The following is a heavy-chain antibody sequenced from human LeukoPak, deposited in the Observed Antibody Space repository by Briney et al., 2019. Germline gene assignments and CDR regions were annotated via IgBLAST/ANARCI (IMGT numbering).Heavy chain of an antibody. J-gene: IGHJ4*02. V-gene: IGHV1-2*02. CDR3: ARVPDSSGWSSFDF. D-gene: IGHD6-19*01. Sequence: ASVKVSCKPSGYTFTDYYMHWVRQAPGQGLEWMGWINPNSGGTNYAQKFQGRVTMTRDTSINTAYMELNRLRSDDTAVYFCARVPDSSGWSSFDFWGQGTLVTVSS. CDR1: GYTFTDYY. CDR2: INPNSGGT.